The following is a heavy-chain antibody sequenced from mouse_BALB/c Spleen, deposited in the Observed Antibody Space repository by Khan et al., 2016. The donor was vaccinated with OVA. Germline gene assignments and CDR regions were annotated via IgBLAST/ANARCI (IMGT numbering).Heavy chain of an antibody. CDR1: GFTFSNYA. D-gene: IGHD1-1*01. CDR3: ARHNDGPFAY. Sequence: EVELVESGGGLVKPGGPLKLSCAASGFTFSNYALSWVRQTPEKRLEWVATISSGGDYTYYPDSVKGRFTISRDNAKNTLNLQMSSLRSEDTALYYCARHNDGPFAYWGQGTLVTVSA. CDR2: ISSGGDYT. V-gene: IGHV5-9-3*01. J-gene: IGHJ3*01.